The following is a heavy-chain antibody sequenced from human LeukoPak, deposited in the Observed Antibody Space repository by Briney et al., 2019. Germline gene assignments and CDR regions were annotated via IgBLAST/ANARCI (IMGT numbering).Heavy chain of an antibody. CDR3: ARQRYYYDSSGYLPYYFDY. D-gene: IGHD3-22*01. CDR2: IYYSGST. Sequence: SETLSLTCTVSGGSISSYYWSWIRQPPGKGLEWIGYIYYSGSTNYNPSLRSRVTISVDTSKNQFSLKLSSVTAADTAVYYCARQRYYYDSSGYLPYYFDYWGQGTLVTVSS. J-gene: IGHJ4*02. V-gene: IGHV4-59*08. CDR1: GGSISSYY.